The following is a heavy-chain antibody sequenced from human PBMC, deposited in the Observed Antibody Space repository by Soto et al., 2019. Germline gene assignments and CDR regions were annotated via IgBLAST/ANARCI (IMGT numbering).Heavy chain of an antibody. CDR1: GFTFSSYG. J-gene: IGHJ4*02. D-gene: IGHD1-26*01. Sequence: QVQLVESGGGVVQPGRSLRLSCAASGFTFSSYGMHWVRQAPGKGLEWVAVISYDGSNKYYADSVKGRFTISRDNSKNTLYLQMNSLRAEDTAVYYCAKEGGVGATTIPSLDYWGQGTLVTVSS. CDR2: ISYDGSNK. CDR3: AKEGGVGATTIPSLDY. V-gene: IGHV3-30*18.